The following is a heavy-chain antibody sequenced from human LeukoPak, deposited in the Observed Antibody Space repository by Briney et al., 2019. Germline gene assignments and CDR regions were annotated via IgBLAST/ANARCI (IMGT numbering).Heavy chain of an antibody. Sequence: GASVTVSCQASGYTFTRQYMHRVRQAPGQGREWMGIINPSRGSTSYAQKFQGRVTMTRHTSTSTVYMELSSLRSEDTAVYYCARGGGYSSSKYYFDYWGQGTLVTVSS. D-gene: IGHD6-13*01. V-gene: IGHV1-46*01. J-gene: IGHJ4*02. CDR2: INPSRGST. CDR3: ARGGGYSSSKYYFDY. CDR1: GYTFTRQY.